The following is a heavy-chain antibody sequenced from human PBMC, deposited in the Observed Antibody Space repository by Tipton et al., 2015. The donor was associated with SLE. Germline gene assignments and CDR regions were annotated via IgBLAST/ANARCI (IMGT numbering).Heavy chain of an antibody. CDR2: IQSDGSIT. D-gene: IGHD3-16*01. J-gene: IGHJ6*03. V-gene: IGHV3-74*01. CDR1: GFIFDDYA. CDR3: VRDGITDGGFYYYYMDV. Sequence: GSLRLSCAASGFIFDDYAMNWVRQAPGKGLVWVSRIQSDGSITTYADSVKGRFTFSRDNAKNTLYLQMNSLRVEDTAVYYCVRDGITDGGFYYYYMDVWGKGTTVTVSS.